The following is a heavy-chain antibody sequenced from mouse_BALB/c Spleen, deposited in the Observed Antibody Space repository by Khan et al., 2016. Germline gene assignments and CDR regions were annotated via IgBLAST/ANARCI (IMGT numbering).Heavy chain of an antibody. D-gene: IGHD1-1*02. J-gene: IGHJ1*01. Sequence: EVELVESGGGLVKPGGSLKLSCAASEFTFSDYYMYWVRQTPEKRLECVATISDGGAYTYYPDSVKGRFTISRDNAKNNLYLQMSSLKSEDTAMYYCARTYGNYGYFDVWGAGTTVTVSS. V-gene: IGHV5-4*02. CDR2: ISDGGAYT. CDR3: ARTYGNYGYFDV. CDR1: EFTFSDYY.